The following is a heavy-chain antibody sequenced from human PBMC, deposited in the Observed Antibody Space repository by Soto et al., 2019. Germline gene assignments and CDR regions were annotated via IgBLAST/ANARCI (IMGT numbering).Heavy chain of an antibody. CDR1: GAPLTSQTHY. J-gene: IGHJ4*02. V-gene: IGHV4-61*01. D-gene: IGHD1-26*01. CDR3: AREDMSGTYSFDF. CDR2: RYYCGIS. Sequence: VQLQESGPGLVEPSETLALTCTVSGAPLTSQTHYWTWIRQPPGKGLEWLGYRYYCGISGSSPYLKGLVNLFLDKYINKFSLTLDSVTAADTAVYYCAREDMSGTYSFDFRGPGPQVTVSS.